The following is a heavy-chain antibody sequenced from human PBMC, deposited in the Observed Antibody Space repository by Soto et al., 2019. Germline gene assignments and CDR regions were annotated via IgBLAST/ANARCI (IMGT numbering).Heavy chain of an antibody. Sequence: SETLSLTCTVSGGSVSNYNWSWIRQPPGRGLEWIGYIYDNGYTKYTPSLKSRVTMSVDTSKNQFSLKLTSVTAADTAVYYCASLDSGDYQAFDSWGQGTLVTVSS. J-gene: IGHJ4*02. V-gene: IGHV4-59*08. CDR3: ASLDSGDYQAFDS. CDR1: GGSVSNYN. CDR2: IYDNGYT. D-gene: IGHD4-17*01.